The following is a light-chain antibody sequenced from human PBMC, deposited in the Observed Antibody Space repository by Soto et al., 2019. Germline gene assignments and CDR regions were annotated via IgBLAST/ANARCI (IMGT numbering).Light chain of an antibody. CDR2: GAS. CDR1: QSINRF. Sequence: DIQMTQSPSSLSASVGDRVSITCRAGQSINRFLNWYQQKPGKAPKLLIYGASSLRSGVPSRFSGSGSGTDFTLTISTLQPEDFATYYCQQSYSSPRTFGQGTKVEIK. V-gene: IGKV1-39*01. CDR3: QQSYSSPRT. J-gene: IGKJ1*01.